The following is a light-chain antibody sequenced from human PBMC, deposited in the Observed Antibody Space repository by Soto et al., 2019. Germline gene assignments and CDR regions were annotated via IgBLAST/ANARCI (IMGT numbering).Light chain of an antibody. J-gene: IGKJ4*01. V-gene: IGKV3-20*01. CDR3: QQYGTSPPLT. Sequence: EIVLTQSPGTLSLSPGDRATLSCRASQSVRSNYLAWYQQKPGQAPRLLLYGASSRATGIPDRFSGSGSGTDFTLSISRREPEDFALYYCQQYGTSPPLTFGGGTNVEIK. CDR2: GAS. CDR1: QSVRSNY.